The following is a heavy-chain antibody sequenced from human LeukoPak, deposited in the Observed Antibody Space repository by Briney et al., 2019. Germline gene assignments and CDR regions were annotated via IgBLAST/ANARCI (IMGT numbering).Heavy chain of an antibody. J-gene: IGHJ2*01. CDR1: GGSVSSGSYY. CDR3: ARTTTVSNVYWYFDL. CDR2: IYYSGST. V-gene: IGHV4-39*07. D-gene: IGHD4-17*01. Sequence: SETLSLTCTVSGGSVSSGSYYWGWIRQPPGKGLEWIGNIYYSGSTYYNPSLKSRVTISVDTSKNQFSLKLSSVTAADTAVYYCARTTTVSNVYWYFDLWGRGTLVTVSS.